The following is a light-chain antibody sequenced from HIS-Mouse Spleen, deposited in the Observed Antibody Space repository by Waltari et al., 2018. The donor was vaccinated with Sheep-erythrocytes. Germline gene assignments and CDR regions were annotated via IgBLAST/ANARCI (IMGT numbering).Light chain of an antibody. V-gene: IGLV2-11*01. Sequence: QSALTQPRSVSGSPGQSVTISCTGTSSDVGGYNYVSWYQQHPGKAPKLMIYDVRKRPAGVPDRLSGSKSGNTASLTISGLQAEDEADYYCCSYAGSYNYVFGTGTKVTVL. CDR2: DVR. CDR3: CSYAGSYNYV. CDR1: SSDVGGYNY. J-gene: IGLJ1*01.